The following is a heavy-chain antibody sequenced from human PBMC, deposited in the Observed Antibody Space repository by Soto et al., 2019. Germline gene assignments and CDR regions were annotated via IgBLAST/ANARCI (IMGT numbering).Heavy chain of an antibody. Sequence: ESGGGLVQPGGSLRLSCPTSGFIFSTYAMHWVRQAPGKGLEYVSAISSNGRSTYYANSVKGRFTISRDNSKNTLYLQMDSLRAEDMAVYYCARDRCTNGVCYAPSDDWGQGTLVTVSS. V-gene: IGHV3-64*01. CDR2: ISSNGRST. CDR3: ARDRCTNGVCYAPSDD. CDR1: GFIFSTYA. D-gene: IGHD2-8*01. J-gene: IGHJ1*01.